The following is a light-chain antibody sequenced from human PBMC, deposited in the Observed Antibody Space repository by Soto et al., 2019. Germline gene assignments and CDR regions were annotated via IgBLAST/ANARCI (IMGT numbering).Light chain of an antibody. Sequence: DIVLTQSPDSLAVSLGERATINCKSSQSVLYSSNNKNYLTWYQQKPGQPPKLLIYWASTRESGVPDRFSGSGSETDFTLPISSLQAEDVAVYYCRQYYSTPWTFGQGTKVEIK. V-gene: IGKV4-1*01. CDR2: WAS. CDR3: RQYYSTPWT. CDR1: QSVLYSSNNKNY. J-gene: IGKJ1*01.